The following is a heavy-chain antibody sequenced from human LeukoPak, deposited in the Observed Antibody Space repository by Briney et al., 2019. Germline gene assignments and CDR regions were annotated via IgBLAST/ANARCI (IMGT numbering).Heavy chain of an antibody. V-gene: IGHV4-4*07. D-gene: IGHD3-3*01. Sequence: PSETLSLTCTVSGGSISSYYWSWIRQPAGQGLEWIGRIYTSGSTNYNPSLKSRVTMSVDTSKNQFSLKLSSVTAADTAVYYCARDSIQFLEWLSPINWFDPWGQGTLVTVSS. J-gene: IGHJ5*02. CDR3: ARDSIQFLEWLSPINWFDP. CDR1: GGSISSYY. CDR2: IYTSGST.